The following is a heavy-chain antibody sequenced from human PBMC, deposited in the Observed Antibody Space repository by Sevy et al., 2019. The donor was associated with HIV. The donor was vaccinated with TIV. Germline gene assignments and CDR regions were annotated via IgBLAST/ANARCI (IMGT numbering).Heavy chain of an antibody. CDR3: VKGGLTIFGVVIPGDAFDI. Sequence: GGSLRLSCSASGFTFSSYAMHWVRQAPGKGLEYVSAISSNGGSTYYADSVKGRFTISRDNSKNTLYRQMSSLRAEDTAVYYCVKGGLTIFGVVIPGDAFDIWGQGTMVTVS. CDR2: ISSNGGST. CDR1: GFTFSSYA. D-gene: IGHD3-3*01. J-gene: IGHJ3*02. V-gene: IGHV3-64D*06.